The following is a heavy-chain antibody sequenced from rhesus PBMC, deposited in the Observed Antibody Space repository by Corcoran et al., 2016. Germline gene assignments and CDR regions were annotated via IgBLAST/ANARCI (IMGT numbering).Heavy chain of an antibody. CDR3: ARGLIFGYFDL. CDR2: IDSSGST. V-gene: IGHV4-160*01. J-gene: IGHJ2*01. CDR1: GGSISGYW. Sequence: QLQLQESGPGLVKPSETLSLTCAVSGGSISGYWWSWIRQPPGKGREWIGRIDSSGSTDSNPSLKSRVTSSRDTSKNQLSLKLNSVTAADTAVYYCARGLIFGYFDLWGPGTPITISS.